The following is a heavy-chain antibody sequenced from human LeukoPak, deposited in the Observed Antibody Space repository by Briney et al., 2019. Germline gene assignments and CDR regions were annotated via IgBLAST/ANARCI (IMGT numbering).Heavy chain of an antibody. D-gene: IGHD3-22*01. Sequence: SATLSLTCTVAGGSISSGSYYWSWIRQPAGQGLAWIGRIYTSGSSNYNLSLKSRVTISVDTSKNQFYLKLSSVTAADTAVYYCASGQAYYYDSGTNGFDPWGQGTLVTVSS. V-gene: IGHV4-61*02. CDR1: GGSISSGSYY. CDR3: ASGQAYYYDSGTNGFDP. J-gene: IGHJ5*02. CDR2: IYTSGSS.